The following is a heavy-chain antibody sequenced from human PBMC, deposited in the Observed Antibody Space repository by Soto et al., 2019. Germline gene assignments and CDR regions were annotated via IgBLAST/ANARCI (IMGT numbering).Heavy chain of an antibody. V-gene: IGHV3-30*18. CDR1: GFTFSSYG. Sequence: GGSLRLSCAASGFTFSSYGMHWVRQAPGKGLEWVAVISYDGSNKYYADSVKGRFTISRDNSKNTLYLQMNSLRAEDTAVYYCAKGGYCTNGVCQNWFDPWGQGTLVTVSS. J-gene: IGHJ5*02. CDR3: AKGGYCTNGVCQNWFDP. D-gene: IGHD2-8*01. CDR2: ISYDGSNK.